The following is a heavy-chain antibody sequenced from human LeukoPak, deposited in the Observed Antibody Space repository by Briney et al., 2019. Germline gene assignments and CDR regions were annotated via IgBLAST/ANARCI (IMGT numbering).Heavy chain of an antibody. CDR3: ARWDYGSGSDGGY. J-gene: IGHJ4*02. Sequence: GVRRVLKETGQGLEWMGWISAYNGNTNYAQKLQGRVTMTTDTSTSTAYMELRSLRSDDTAVYYCARWDYGSGSDGGYWGQGTLITVSS. V-gene: IGHV1-18*04. D-gene: IGHD3-10*01. CDR1: G. CDR2: ISAYNGNT.